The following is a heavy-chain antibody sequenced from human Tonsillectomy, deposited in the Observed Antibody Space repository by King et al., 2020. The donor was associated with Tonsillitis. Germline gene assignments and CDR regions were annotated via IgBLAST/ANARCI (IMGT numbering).Heavy chain of an antibody. D-gene: IGHD3-10*01. CDR2: IGGDGGTT. V-gene: IGHV3-43*02. CDR1: GFTFNDYA. Sequence: VQLVESGGGVVQPGGSLRLSCEASGFTFNDYAMHWVRQAPGKGLEWVSLIGGDGGTTYYADSVKGRFTISRDNSKNSLYLQMNSLKTEDTALYYCAKDNYGSGTYYNAFDIWGQGTMVTVSS. CDR3: AKDNYGSGTYYNAFDI. J-gene: IGHJ3*02.